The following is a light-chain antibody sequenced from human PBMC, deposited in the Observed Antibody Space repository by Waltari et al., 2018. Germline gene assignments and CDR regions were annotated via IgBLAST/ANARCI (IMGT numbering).Light chain of an antibody. CDR2: YDS. CDR1: NIADKN. CDR3: QVWDTSIDLSV. Sequence: SYVLTQAPSVSVAPGETARITCGGNNIADKNVHWYQQKPGQAPVLVIFYDSDRPSGIPEGCSGSNTGNTATLTISRAEAGDEADYYCQVWDTSIDLSVFGTGTKVTVL. V-gene: IGLV3-21*04. J-gene: IGLJ1*01.